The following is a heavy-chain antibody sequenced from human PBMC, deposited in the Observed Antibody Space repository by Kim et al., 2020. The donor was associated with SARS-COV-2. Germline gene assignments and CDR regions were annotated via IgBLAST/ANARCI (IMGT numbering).Heavy chain of an antibody. V-gene: IGHV1-46*01. Sequence: ASVKVSCKASGYTFTSYYMHWVRQAPGQGLEWMGIINPSGGSTSYAQKFQGRVTMTRDTSTSTVYMELSSLRSEDTAVYYCARARGVMPDHYGMDVWGQGTTVTVSS. CDR3: ARARGVMPDHYGMDV. J-gene: IGHJ6*02. D-gene: IGHD3-10*01. CDR1: GYTFTSYY. CDR2: INPSGGST.